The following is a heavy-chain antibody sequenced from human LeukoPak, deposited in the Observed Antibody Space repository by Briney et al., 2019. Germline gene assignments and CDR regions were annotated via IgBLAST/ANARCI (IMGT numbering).Heavy chain of an antibody. CDR3: ARRGQQLVRGAFDI. CDR1: GVSFSGYY. D-gene: IGHD6-13*01. V-gene: IGHV4-34*01. CDR2: INHSGST. Sequence: SETLSLTCAVYGVSFSGYYWSWIRQPPGKGLEWIGEINHSGSTNYNPSLKSRVTISVDTSKNQFSLKLSSVTAADTAVYYCARRGQQLVRGAFDIWGQGTMVTVSS. J-gene: IGHJ3*02.